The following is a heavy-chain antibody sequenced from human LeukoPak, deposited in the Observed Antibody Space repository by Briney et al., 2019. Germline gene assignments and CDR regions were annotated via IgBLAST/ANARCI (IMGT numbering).Heavy chain of an antibody. CDR2: MSFDGNNK. CDR1: GFTFSSYG. CDR3: AKPIAVYSFGPDDACDI. V-gene: IGHV3-30*18. D-gene: IGHD5-18*01. Sequence: PGGSLRLSCAASGFTFSSYGMHWVRQAPGKGLEWVAVMSFDGNNKYYADSVKGRFNISRDNSKNTLYLQMNSLRVEDTAVYYCAKPIAVYSFGPDDACDIWGQGTMVTVSS. J-gene: IGHJ3*02.